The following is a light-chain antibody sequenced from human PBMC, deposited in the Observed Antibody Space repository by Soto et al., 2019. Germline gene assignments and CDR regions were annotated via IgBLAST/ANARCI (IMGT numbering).Light chain of an antibody. CDR1: SSNIGRNY. CDR2: TNN. CDR3: ADWDDSLNGQV. Sequence: QSVLTQPPSASGTPGQRVTISCSGSSSNIGRNYVYWYQHLPGTDPKLLIQTNNERRSGGADRCSGSKSGTSVSLAISGLRSEDEATYYCADWDDSLNGQVFGGGTKLTVL. J-gene: IGLJ3*02. V-gene: IGLV1-47*01.